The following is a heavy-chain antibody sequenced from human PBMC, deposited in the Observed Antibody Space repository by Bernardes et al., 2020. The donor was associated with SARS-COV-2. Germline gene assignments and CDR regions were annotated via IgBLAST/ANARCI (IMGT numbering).Heavy chain of an antibody. CDR3: ARRISADGYYYFDS. J-gene: IGHJ4*02. Sequence: GGSLRLSCAASGFTFTNYWMHWVRQVPGKGLVWVSRINPDGRTINYADSVKGRFTISRDNAKSMVYLQMNSLRAEDTAIYYCARRISADGYYYFDSWGQGTLVTVSS. CDR1: GFTFTNYW. V-gene: IGHV3-74*01. D-gene: IGHD3-3*02. CDR2: INPDGRTI.